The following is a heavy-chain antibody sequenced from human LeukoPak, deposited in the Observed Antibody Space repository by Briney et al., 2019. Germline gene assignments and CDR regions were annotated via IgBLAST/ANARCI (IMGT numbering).Heavy chain of an antibody. CDR2: ISSSGSTI. J-gene: IGHJ6*02. CDR3: ARVAGYGDYDGYYGMDV. V-gene: IGHV3-11*01. Sequence: GGSLRLSCAASGFTFSDYYMSWIRQAPGKGLEWVSYISSSGSTIYYADSVKGRFTISRDNAENSLYLQMNSLRAEDTAVYYCARVAGYGDYDGYYGMDVWGQGTTVTVSS. CDR1: GFTFSDYY. D-gene: IGHD4-17*01.